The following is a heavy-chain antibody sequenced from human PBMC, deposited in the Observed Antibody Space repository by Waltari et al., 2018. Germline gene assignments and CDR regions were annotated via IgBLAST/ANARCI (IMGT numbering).Heavy chain of an antibody. CDR3: ARRVAARPVDY. V-gene: IGHV4-39*01. D-gene: IGHD6-6*01. J-gene: IGHJ4*02. CDR2: IYYSGST. CDR1: GFSLSTSGVG. Sequence: KESGPTLVKPTQTLTLTCTFSGFSLSTSGVGVGWIRQPPGKGLEWIGSIYYSGSTYYNPSLKSRVTISVDTSKNQFSLKLSSVTAADTAVYYCARRVAARPVDYWGQGTLVTVSS.